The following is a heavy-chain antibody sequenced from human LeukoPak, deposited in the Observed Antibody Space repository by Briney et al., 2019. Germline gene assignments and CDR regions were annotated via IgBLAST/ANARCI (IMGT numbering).Heavy chain of an antibody. CDR1: GGPITSGGYY. Sequence: SETLSLTCAVSGGPITSGGYYWTWIRQHPGKGLEWIGYIYYSGSTNYNPSLKSRVTISVDTSKNQFSLKLSSVTAADTAVYYCATGRVTGYYQYFDYWGQGTLVTVSS. CDR3: ATGRVTGYYQYFDY. CDR2: IYYSGST. V-gene: IGHV4-61*08. D-gene: IGHD3-9*01. J-gene: IGHJ4*02.